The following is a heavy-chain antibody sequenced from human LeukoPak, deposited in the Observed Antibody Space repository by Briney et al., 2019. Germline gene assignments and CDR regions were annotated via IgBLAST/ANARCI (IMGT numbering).Heavy chain of an antibody. CDR3: ARAYGSRWGSYYYGMGV. CDR1: GFTFSSYG. Sequence: PGGSLRLSCAASGFTFSSYGMHWVRQAPGKGLEWVAVIWHDGDYKYYADSVKGRFTISRDNSNNTLYMQMNSLTAEDTAVFYCARAYGSRWGSYYYGMGVWGQGTTVAVSS. CDR2: IWHDGDYK. J-gene: IGHJ6*02. D-gene: IGHD2-21*01. V-gene: IGHV3-33*01.